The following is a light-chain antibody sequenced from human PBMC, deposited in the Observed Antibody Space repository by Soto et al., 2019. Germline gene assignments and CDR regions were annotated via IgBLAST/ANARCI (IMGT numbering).Light chain of an antibody. Sequence: LGQSASVSGSPGQSITISCTRSSTDFENYNLVSWYQHCPDKAPKLIIYEGTKRPSEISDRFSGSESDTTASLIISGLQPEDEADYYCSSYAGSSARVVFGGGTKLTVL. V-gene: IGLV2-23*01. CDR3: SSYAGSSARVV. CDR1: STDFENYNL. J-gene: IGLJ2*01. CDR2: EGT.